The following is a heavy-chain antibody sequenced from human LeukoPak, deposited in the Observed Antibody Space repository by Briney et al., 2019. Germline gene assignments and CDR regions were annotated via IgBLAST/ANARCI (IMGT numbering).Heavy chain of an antibody. CDR1: GHTFSDYS. D-gene: IGHD4-17*01. V-gene: IGHV1-18*01. CDR3: ARVTTVTRSPWSWGPKKIGQEVNWFDP. Sequence: ASVRVPCKASGHTFSDYSITWVRQAPGQGLEWMGWISPYNADTNYAQNFQGRVTMTTDRSTRTAYMELRNLRSDDTAVYYCARVTTVTRSPWSWGPKKIGQEVNWFDPWGQGTLITVS. J-gene: IGHJ5*02. CDR2: ISPYNADT.